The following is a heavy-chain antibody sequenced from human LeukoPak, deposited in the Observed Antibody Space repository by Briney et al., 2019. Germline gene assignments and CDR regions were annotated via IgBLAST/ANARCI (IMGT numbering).Heavy chain of an antibody. D-gene: IGHD3-10*01. CDR1: GGSISSTGYY. V-gene: IGHV4-30-2*01. Sequence: SETLSLTCTVSGGSISSTGYYWGWVRQPPGKGLEWIGYIYHDGSTNYIPSLKSRVTMSVDRSKNQFSLTLSFVTAADTAVYYCARVAYGANWFDPWGQGTLVTVSS. CDR3: ARVAYGANWFDP. J-gene: IGHJ5*02. CDR2: IYHDGST.